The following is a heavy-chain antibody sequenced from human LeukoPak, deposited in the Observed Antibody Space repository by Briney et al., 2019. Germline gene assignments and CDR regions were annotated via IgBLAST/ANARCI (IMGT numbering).Heavy chain of an antibody. CDR2: INHSGST. D-gene: IGHD3-3*01. CDR1: GGSFSGYY. Sequence: NPSETLSLTCAVYGGSFSGYYWSWIRQPPGKGLEWIGKINHSGSTNYNPSLKSRVTISVDTSKNQFSLKLSSVTAADTAVYYCARGRFGGLTIFGVVTPSFDYWGQGTLVTVSS. V-gene: IGHV4-34*01. J-gene: IGHJ4*02. CDR3: ARGRFGGLTIFGVVTPSFDY.